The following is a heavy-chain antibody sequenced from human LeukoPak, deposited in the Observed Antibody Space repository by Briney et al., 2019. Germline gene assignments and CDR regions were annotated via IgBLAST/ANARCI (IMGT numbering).Heavy chain of an antibody. V-gene: IGHV4-31*03. D-gene: IGHD1-26*01. J-gene: IGHJ4*02. Sequence: SETLSLTCTVFGGSIRSGNYYWTWIRQHPGKGLEWIGYIYYSGRTFYNPSLQSRVSISVDTSKNQFSLKLSSVTAADTAVYYCARLGATWNREFDYWGQGTLVTVSS. CDR1: GGSIRSGNYY. CDR3: ARLGATWNREFDY. CDR2: IYYSGRT.